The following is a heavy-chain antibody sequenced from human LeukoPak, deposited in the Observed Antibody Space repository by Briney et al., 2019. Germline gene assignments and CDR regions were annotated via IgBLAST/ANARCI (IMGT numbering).Heavy chain of an antibody. J-gene: IGHJ4*02. CDR1: GYTFTSYG. V-gene: IGHV1-18*01. CDR3: AIAPYYDILTGYYDY. Sequence: ASVKVSCKASGYTFTSYGISWVRQAPGQGLEWMGWISAYNGNTNYAQKLQGRVTMTTDTSTSTAYMELRSRRSDDTAVYYCAIAPYYDILTGYYDYWGQGTLVTVSS. D-gene: IGHD3-9*01. CDR2: ISAYNGNT.